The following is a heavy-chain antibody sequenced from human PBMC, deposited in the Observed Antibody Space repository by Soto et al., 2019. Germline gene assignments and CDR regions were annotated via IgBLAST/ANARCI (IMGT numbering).Heavy chain of an antibody. V-gene: IGHV3-23*01. CDR2: ISGSGGST. CDR1: GFTFSSYA. Sequence: GGSLRLSCAASGFTFSSYAMSWVRQAPGKGLEWVSAISGSGGSTYYADSVKGRFTISRDNSKNTLYLQMNSLRAEDTAVYYCAKGPHYYGSGSELDYWGQGTLVTVSS. J-gene: IGHJ4*02. D-gene: IGHD3-10*01. CDR3: AKGPHYYGSGSELDY.